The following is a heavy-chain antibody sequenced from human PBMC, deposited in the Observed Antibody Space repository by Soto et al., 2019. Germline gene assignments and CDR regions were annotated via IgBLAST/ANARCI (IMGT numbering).Heavy chain of an antibody. CDR3: ARNYYDSSGYEWDRPGLDY. CDR2: IYYSGST. Sequence: SETLSLTCTVSGGSISSYYWSWIRQPPGKGLEWIGYIYYSGSTNYNPSLKSRVTISVDTSKSQFSLKLSSVTAADTAVYYCARNYYDSSGYEWDRPGLDYWGQGTLVPVSS. CDR1: GGSISSYY. J-gene: IGHJ4*02. V-gene: IGHV4-59*01. D-gene: IGHD3-22*01.